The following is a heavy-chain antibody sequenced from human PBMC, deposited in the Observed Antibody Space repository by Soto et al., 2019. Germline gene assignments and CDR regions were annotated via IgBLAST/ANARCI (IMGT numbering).Heavy chain of an antibody. J-gene: IGHJ6*02. V-gene: IGHV1-69*12. Sequence: QVQLVQSGAEVKKPGSSVKVSCKSSGGTLSNYGFSWVRQAPGQGLECMGVIVPIFGAEHPQKFQGRVTITADETPNRVFRERRGIRSEDTAGNYGARGGSDYEGSGYYQGHVWGHGATVTVSS. D-gene: IGHD3-22*01. CDR2: IVPIFGA. CDR1: GGTLSNYG. CDR3: ARGGSDYEGSGYYQGHV.